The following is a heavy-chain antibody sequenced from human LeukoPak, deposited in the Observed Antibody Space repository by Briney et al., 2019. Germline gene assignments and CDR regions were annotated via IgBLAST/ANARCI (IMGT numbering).Heavy chain of an antibody. CDR1: GFTFSSYA. CDR3: AKSPYLYCSGGSCYPDY. CDR2: ISGSGGST. Sequence: GGSLRLSCAASGFTFSSYAMSWVRQAPGKGLEWVSGISGSGGSTYYADSVKGRFTISRDNSKNTLYLQMNSLRAEDTAVYYCAKSPYLYCSGGSCYPDYWGQGTLVTVSS. D-gene: IGHD2-15*01. V-gene: IGHV3-23*01. J-gene: IGHJ4*02.